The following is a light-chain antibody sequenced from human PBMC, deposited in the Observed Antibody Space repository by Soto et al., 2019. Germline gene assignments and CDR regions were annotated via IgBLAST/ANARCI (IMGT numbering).Light chain of an antibody. Sequence: ELLMTPSQAILSVSPGELSTPSCRASQSVNSNYLAWYQQHPGQPPRLLIYGISTRATGIPARFSGSGSGTESSLTISSLQSEDFAVYYCQQYSKWPITFGQGTRLEIK. CDR3: QQYSKWPIT. CDR2: GIS. J-gene: IGKJ5*01. CDR1: QSVNSN. V-gene: IGKV3-15*01.